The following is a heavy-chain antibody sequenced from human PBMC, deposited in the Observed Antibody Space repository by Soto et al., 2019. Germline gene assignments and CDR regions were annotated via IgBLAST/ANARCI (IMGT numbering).Heavy chain of an antibody. V-gene: IGHV1-69*13. J-gene: IGHJ6*02. D-gene: IGHD6-13*01. CDR2: IIPIFGTA. CDR1: GGTFSSYA. CDR3: AGGIAAAGYYYYGMDV. Sequence: SVKVSCKASGGTFSSYAISWVRQAPGQGLEWMGGIIPIFGTANYAQKFQGRGTITADESTSTAYMELSSLRSEDTAVYYCAGGIAAAGYYYYGMDVWGQGTTVTASS.